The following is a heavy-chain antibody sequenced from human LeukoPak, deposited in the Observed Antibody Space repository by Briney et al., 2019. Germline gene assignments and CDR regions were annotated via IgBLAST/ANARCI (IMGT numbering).Heavy chain of an antibody. J-gene: IGHJ4*02. Sequence: PSETLSLTCAVYGGSFSAYYWSCIRQPPGKGLEWIGEINHSGSTNYNPSLKSRVTISVDKSKNQFSLKLSSVTAADTAVYYCAREAGGNEVFDYWGQGTLVTVSS. CDR3: AREAGGNEVFDY. V-gene: IGHV4-34*01. CDR2: INHSGST. CDR1: GGSFSAYY. D-gene: IGHD4-23*01.